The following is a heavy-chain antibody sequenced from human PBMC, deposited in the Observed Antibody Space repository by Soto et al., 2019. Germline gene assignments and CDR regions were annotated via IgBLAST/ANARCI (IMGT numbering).Heavy chain of an antibody. V-gene: IGHV3-30-3*01. D-gene: IGHD6-6*01. CDR3: ARESSLVGYYYGMDV. J-gene: IGHJ6*02. CDR2: ISYDGSNK. CDR1: GFTFSSYA. Sequence: QVQLVESGGGVVQPGRSLRLSCAASGFTFSSYAMHWVRQAPGKGLEWVAVISYDGSNKYYADSVKGRFTISRDNSKNTRDLQMNSLRAEDTAVYYCARESSLVGYYYGMDVWGQGTTVTVSS.